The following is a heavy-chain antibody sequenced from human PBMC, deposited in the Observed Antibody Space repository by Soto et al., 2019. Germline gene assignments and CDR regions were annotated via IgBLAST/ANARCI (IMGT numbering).Heavy chain of an antibody. V-gene: IGHV3-21*01. CDR1: GFTFSSYS. CDR2: ISSSSSYI. J-gene: IGHJ3*02. D-gene: IGHD3-10*01. CDR3: ARDRALGWFGELSHSAEAFDI. Sequence: GGSLRLSCAASGFTFSSYSMNWVRQAPGKGLEWVSSISSSSSYIYYADSVKGRFTNSRDNAKNSLYLQMNSLRAEDTAVYYCARDRALGWFGELSHSAEAFDIWGQGTMVTVSS.